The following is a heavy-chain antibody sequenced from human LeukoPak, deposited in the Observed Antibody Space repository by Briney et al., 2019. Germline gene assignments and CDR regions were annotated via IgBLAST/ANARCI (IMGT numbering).Heavy chain of an antibody. Sequence: GGSLRLSCAASGFTFSSYGMHWVRQAPGKGLEWVSSISSSSSYIYYADSVKGRFTISRDNAKNSLYLQMNSLRAEDTAVYYCARVTWFGESLEDAFDIWGQGTMVTVSS. V-gene: IGHV3-21*01. J-gene: IGHJ3*02. CDR2: ISSSSSYI. CDR3: ARVTWFGESLEDAFDI. CDR1: GFTFSSYG. D-gene: IGHD3-10*01.